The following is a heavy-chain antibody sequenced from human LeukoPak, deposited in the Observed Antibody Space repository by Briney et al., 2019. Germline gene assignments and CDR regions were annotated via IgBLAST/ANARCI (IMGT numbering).Heavy chain of an antibody. D-gene: IGHD3-22*01. CDR2: INGRSTTI. CDR1: GFTFSDYY. Sequence: GGSLRLSCAASGFTFSDYYMNLIRQAPGKGLEWVSYINGRSTTIYYADSVKGRFTISRDNAKNSLYLQINNLGAEDTAVYHCARGPPTFYYDGSGYSLPWFDPWGQGTLVTVSS. CDR3: ARGPPTFYYDGSGYSLPWFDP. V-gene: IGHV3-11*01. J-gene: IGHJ5*02.